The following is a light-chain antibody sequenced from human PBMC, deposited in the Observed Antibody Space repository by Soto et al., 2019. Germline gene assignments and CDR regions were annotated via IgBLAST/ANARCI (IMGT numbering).Light chain of an antibody. Sequence: QSVLTQPASVSGSPGQSITISCTGTSSDVGDYNYVSWYQQHPGKAPKLMIYDVSNRPSGVSNRFSGSKSGNTASLTISGLQAEYEADYYCSSYTSSNTCVFGTGTKVTVL. CDR3: SSYTSSNTCV. CDR1: SSDVGDYNY. V-gene: IGLV2-14*01. J-gene: IGLJ1*01. CDR2: DVS.